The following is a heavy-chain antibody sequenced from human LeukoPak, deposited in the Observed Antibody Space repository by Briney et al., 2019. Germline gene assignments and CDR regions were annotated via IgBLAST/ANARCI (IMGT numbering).Heavy chain of an antibody. CDR3: AKGGEDIVVVPALYYFDY. D-gene: IGHD2-2*01. CDR2: ISYDGSNK. V-gene: IGHV3-30*18. J-gene: IGHJ4*02. CDR1: GFTFSSYG. Sequence: GGSLRLSCAASGFTFSSYGMHWVRQAPGKGLEWVAVISYDGSNKYYADSVKGRFTISRDNSKNTLYLQMNSLRAEDTAVYYCAKGGEDIVVVPALYYFDYWGQGTLVTVSS.